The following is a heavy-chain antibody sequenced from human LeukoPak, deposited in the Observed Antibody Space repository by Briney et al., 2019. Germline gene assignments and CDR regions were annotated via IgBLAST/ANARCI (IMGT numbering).Heavy chain of an antibody. CDR3: AGLGSFGPTRWFGP. Sequence: GESLKISCKGSGYSFTNYWIGWVRQMPGKGLELMGIINPTDSDTRYSPSFQGQVTISADKSINTAYLQLGSLKASDTAVYYCAGLGSFGPTRWFGPWGQGTLVTVSS. CDR1: GYSFTNYW. CDR2: INPTDSDT. V-gene: IGHV5-51*01. D-gene: IGHD3-10*01. J-gene: IGHJ5*02.